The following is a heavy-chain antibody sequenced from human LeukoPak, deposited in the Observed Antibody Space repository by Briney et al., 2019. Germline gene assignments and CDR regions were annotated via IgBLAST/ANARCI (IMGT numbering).Heavy chain of an antibody. D-gene: IGHD2-15*01. J-gene: IGHJ5*02. V-gene: IGHV4-34*01. CDR2: INHSGST. CDR3: ARLPLRSRILSYP. Sequence: SETLSLTCAVYGGSFSGYNWSWIRQPPGKGLEWFGEINHSGSTNYNPSLKSRVTISVDTSKTQFALKLSSVTAADTAVYYCARLPLRSRILSYPWGQGTLVTVSS. CDR1: GGSFSGYN.